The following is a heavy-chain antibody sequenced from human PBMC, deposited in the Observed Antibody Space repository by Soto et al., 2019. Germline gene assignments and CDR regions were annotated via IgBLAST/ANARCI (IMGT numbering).Heavy chain of an antibody. V-gene: IGHV3-23*01. Sequence: EVQLLESGGGLVQPGGSLRLSCAASGFTFSSYAMSWVRQAPGKGLEWVSAISGSGGSTYYAXSVKGRFTISRDNSKXXXXXXXXXXXXXXXXXXXXXXXXXRNXDYWGQGTLVTVSS. CDR3: XXXXXRNXDY. CDR2: ISGSGGST. J-gene: IGHJ4*02. CDR1: GFTFSSYA.